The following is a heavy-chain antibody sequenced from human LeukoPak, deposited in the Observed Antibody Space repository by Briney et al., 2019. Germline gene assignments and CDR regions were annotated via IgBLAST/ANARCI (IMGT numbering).Heavy chain of an antibody. J-gene: IGHJ4*02. Sequence: PSETLSLTCTVSGGSISSSSYYWGWIRQPPGKGLEWIGSIYYSGSTYYNPSLKSRVTISVDTSKNQFSLKLSSVTAADTAVYYCARLSSWPKKTFDYWGQGTLVTVSS. D-gene: IGHD6-13*01. V-gene: IGHV4-39*01. CDR1: GGSISSSSYY. CDR2: IYYSGST. CDR3: ARLSSWPKKTFDY.